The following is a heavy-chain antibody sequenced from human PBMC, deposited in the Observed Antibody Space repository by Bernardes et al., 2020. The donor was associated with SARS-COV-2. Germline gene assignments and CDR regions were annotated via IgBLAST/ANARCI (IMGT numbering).Heavy chain of an antibody. CDR3: AGSSCGMDCYIGGLRSWDYGMDV. D-gene: IGHD2-21*02. CDR1: GGSISSSNYY. CDR2: IYSSGSS. V-gene: IGHV4-39*01. Sequence: SEPLSLTCTVSGGSISSSNYYWGWIRQPPGKGLEWIGSIYSSGSSYYNPSLQRRVPESVDTSKNQFSLRLSFVTAADTAVYYCAGSSCGMDCYIGGLRSWDYGMDVWGQGTTVTVSS. J-gene: IGHJ6*02.